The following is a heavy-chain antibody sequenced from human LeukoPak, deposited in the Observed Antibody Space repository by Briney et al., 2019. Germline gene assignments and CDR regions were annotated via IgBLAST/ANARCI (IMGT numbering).Heavy chain of an antibody. V-gene: IGHV4-4*07. CDR3: ARRPYRDCSSTSCSYYYYMDV. D-gene: IGHD2-2*01. CDR2: IYTSGST. Sequence: SETLSLTCTVSGGSISSYYWSWIRQPAGKGLEWIGRIYTSGSTYYNPSLKSRVTISVDTSKNQFSLKLSSVTAADTAVYYCARRPYRDCSSTSCSYYYYMDVWGKGTTVTVSS. CDR1: GGSISSYY. J-gene: IGHJ6*03.